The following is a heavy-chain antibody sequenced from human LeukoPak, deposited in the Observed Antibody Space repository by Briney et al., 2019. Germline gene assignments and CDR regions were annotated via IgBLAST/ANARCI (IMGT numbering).Heavy chain of an antibody. CDR2: IHYSGST. J-gene: IGHJ4*02. D-gene: IGHD3-22*01. CDR1: GGSVSGNY. CDR3: AIGLYYYDSGRRKTQNLDY. Sequence: SETLSLTCTVFGGSVSGNYWSWIRQPPGKGLEWIGNIHYSGSTNYNPSLKSRVTISLDTSKNQFSLKLSSVTAADTAVFYCAIGLYYYDSGRRKTQNLDYGGEGPLVTLPS. V-gene: IGHV4-59*02.